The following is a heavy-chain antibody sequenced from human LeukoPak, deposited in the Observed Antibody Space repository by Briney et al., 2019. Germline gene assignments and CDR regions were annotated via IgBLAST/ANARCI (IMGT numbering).Heavy chain of an antibody. V-gene: IGHV3-30*02. CDR1: GFTFSSNG. CDR2: IRYDGSNK. J-gene: IGHJ4*02. CDR3: AKDLTEYYYGSGIY. Sequence: GGSLRLSCAASGFTFSSNGMHWVRQAPGKGLEWVAFIRYDGSNKYYADSVKGRFTISRDNSKNTLYLQMNSLRAEDTAVYYCAKDLTEYYYGSGIYWGQGTLVTVSS. D-gene: IGHD3-10*01.